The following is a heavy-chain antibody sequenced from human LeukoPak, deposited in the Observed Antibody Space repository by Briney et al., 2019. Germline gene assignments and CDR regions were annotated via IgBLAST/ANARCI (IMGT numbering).Heavy chain of an antibody. J-gene: IGHJ5*02. Sequence: PSETLSLTRAVYGGSFSGYYWSWIRQPPGKGLEWIGEINHSGSTNYNPSLKSRVTISVDTSKNQFSLKLSSVTAADTAVYYCARGKITYYHGPGRWWFDPWGQGTLVTVSS. V-gene: IGHV4-34*01. CDR2: INHSGST. D-gene: IGHD3-10*01. CDR1: GGSFSGYY. CDR3: ARGKITYYHGPGRWWFDP.